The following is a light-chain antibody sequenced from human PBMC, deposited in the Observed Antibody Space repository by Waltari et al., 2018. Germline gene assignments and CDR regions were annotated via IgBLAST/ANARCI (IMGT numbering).Light chain of an antibody. V-gene: IGLV2-23*01. Sequence: QSALTQPASVSGSPGQSITISCTGTSSDAGTYNLVSWYQQHPGKAPKLIIYEGSKRPSGVSHRFSGSKSGNTASLTISGLQAEDEADYYCCSYAGSSTYVFGTGTKVTVL. CDR1: SSDAGTYNL. CDR3: CSYAGSSTYV. CDR2: EGS. J-gene: IGLJ1*01.